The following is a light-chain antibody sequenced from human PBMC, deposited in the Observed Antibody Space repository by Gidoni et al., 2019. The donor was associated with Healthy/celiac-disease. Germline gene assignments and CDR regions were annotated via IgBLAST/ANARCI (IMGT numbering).Light chain of an antibody. J-gene: IGKJ5*01. Sequence: IQMTTAPSSLSASVGERGTITCRASQGISNYLAWYQQKPGKVPKLLIYAASTLQSGVPSRFSGSGSGTDFTLTISSLQPEDVATYYCQKYNSALSITFGQGTRLEIK. CDR3: QKYNSALSIT. CDR2: AAS. CDR1: QGISNY. V-gene: IGKV1-27*01.